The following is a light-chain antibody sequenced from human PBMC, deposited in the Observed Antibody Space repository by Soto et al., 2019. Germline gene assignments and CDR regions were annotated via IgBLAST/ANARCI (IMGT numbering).Light chain of an antibody. J-gene: IGLJ1*01. CDR1: SSYVGGYNY. V-gene: IGLV2-14*01. CDR3: SSYTTSSTQV. CDR2: EVS. Sequence: QSALAQPASVSGSPGQSITISCTGTSSYVGGYNYVSWYQQHPGRAPKLLIYEVSNRPSGVSNRFSGSKSGNTASLTISGLQAEDEADYYCSSYTTSSTQVFGNGTKVTVL.